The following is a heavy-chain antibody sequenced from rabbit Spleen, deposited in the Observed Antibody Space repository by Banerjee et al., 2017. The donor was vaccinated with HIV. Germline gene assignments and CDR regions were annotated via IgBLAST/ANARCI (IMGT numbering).Heavy chain of an antibody. CDR3: ARDLEMTMAHL. CDR1: GIDFSSYG. D-gene: IGHD2-1*01. Sequence: QELVESGGGLVQAGESLKLSCKASGIDFSSYGISWVRQAPGKGLEWIAYIYPGFGITNYANSVKGRFTISSDNAQNTVFLQMTSLTASDTATYFCARDLEMTMAHLWGPGTLVTVS. V-gene: IGHV1S7*01. J-gene: IGHJ4*01. CDR2: IYPGFGIT.